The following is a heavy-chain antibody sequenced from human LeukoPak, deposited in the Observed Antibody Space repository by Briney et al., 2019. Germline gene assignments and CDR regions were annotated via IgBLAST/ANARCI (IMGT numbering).Heavy chain of an antibody. Sequence: SETLSLTCTVSGGSISSYYWSWIRQPPGKGLEWIGYIYYSGSTNYNPSLKSRVTISVDTSKNQFSLKLSSVTAADTAVYYCAGQLGAGHDYWGQGTLVTVSS. CDR3: AGQLGAGHDY. V-gene: IGHV4-59*08. D-gene: IGHD3-10*01. J-gene: IGHJ4*02. CDR1: GGSISSYY. CDR2: IYYSGST.